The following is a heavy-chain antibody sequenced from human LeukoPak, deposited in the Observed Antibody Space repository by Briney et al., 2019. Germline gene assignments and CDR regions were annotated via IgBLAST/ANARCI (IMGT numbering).Heavy chain of an antibody. CDR2: IQYDGSRK. Sequence: PGGSLRLSCVASGFTFSSNGMHWVRQAPGKGVEWVTFIQYDGSRKYYADSVKGRFTISRDNSKNTLYLEMNSLRAEDTAVYYCAKDIGSYYDYWGQGILVTVSS. V-gene: IGHV3-30*02. CDR1: GFTFSSNG. CDR3: AKDIGSYYDY. D-gene: IGHD3-10*01. J-gene: IGHJ4*02.